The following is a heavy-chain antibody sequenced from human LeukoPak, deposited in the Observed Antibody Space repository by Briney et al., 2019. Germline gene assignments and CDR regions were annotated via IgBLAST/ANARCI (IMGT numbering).Heavy chain of an antibody. Sequence: GASVKVSCKASGYTFTNYGISWVRQAPGQGLEWMGIINPSGGSTSYAQKFQGRVTMTRDTSTSTVYMELSSLRSEDTAVYYCARIVYYDSSGTPTDYGMDVWGQGTTVTVSS. J-gene: IGHJ6*02. D-gene: IGHD3-22*01. CDR3: ARIVYYDSSGTPTDYGMDV. CDR1: GYTFTNYG. CDR2: INPSGGST. V-gene: IGHV1-46*01.